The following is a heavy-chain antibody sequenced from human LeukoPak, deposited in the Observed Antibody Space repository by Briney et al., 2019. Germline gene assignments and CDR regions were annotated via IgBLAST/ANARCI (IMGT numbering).Heavy chain of an antibody. J-gene: IGHJ4*02. V-gene: IGHV3-11*04. Sequence: GGSLRLSCAASGFTFSDYYMSWIRQAPGKRLEWVSYISSSGSTIYYADSVKGRFTISRDNAKNSLYLQMNSLRAEDTAVYYCARVYDFWSGYYQLDYWGQGTLVTVSS. D-gene: IGHD3-3*01. CDR3: ARVYDFWSGYYQLDY. CDR2: ISSSGSTI. CDR1: GFTFSDYY.